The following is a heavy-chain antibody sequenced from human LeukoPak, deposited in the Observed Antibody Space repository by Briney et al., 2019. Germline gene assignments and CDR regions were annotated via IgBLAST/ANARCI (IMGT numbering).Heavy chain of an antibody. D-gene: IGHD5-18*01. V-gene: IGHV1-2*02. CDR1: GYTFTDYY. CDR2: INPKTGGT. CDR3: ARLKIQVFLDYSNYGMDV. J-gene: IGHJ6*02. Sequence: ASVKVSCKASGYTFTDYYMHWVRQAPGQGLEWMGWINPKTGGTHYAQGFQGRVTMTRDTSIRTAYMELSRLRSDDTAVYFCARLKIQVFLDYSNYGMDVWGQGTTVTVSS.